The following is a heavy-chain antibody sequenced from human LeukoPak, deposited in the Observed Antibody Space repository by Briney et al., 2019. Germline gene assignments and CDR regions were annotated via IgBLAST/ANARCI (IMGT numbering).Heavy chain of an antibody. CDR1: GGTFSSYA. J-gene: IGHJ4*02. D-gene: IGHD3-22*01. Sequence: SVKVSCKASGGTFSSYAISWVRQAPGQGLEWMGGIIPIFGTANYAQKFQGRVTITADESTSTAYMELSSLRSEETAVYYCARSRSPYYYDSSGYGLVDYWGQGTLVTVSS. V-gene: IGHV1-69*13. CDR3: ARSRSPYYYDSSGYGLVDY. CDR2: IIPIFGTA.